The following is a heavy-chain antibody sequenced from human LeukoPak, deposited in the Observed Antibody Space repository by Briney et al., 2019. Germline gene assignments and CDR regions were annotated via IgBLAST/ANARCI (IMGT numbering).Heavy chain of an antibody. D-gene: IGHD1-26*01. J-gene: IGHJ4*02. CDR2: ISFSGNT. Sequence: SETLSLTCTVSVGSLSGYYWSWIRQPAGKGLEWIGRISFSGNTHYIPSLESRVTVSFDTSKTQFSLKLTSVTAADTAVYFCARTSASGATYFDYWGQGTLVTVSS. CDR1: VGSLSGYY. CDR3: ARTSASGATYFDY. V-gene: IGHV4-4*07.